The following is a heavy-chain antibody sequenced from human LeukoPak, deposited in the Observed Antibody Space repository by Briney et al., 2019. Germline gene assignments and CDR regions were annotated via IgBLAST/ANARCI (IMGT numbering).Heavy chain of an antibody. CDR2: IIPIVGTA. CDR1: GGTFSTYYA. J-gene: IGHJ4*02. CDR3: ARTHDYGDYPFDY. D-gene: IGHD4-17*01. Sequence: SVKVSCKASGGTFSTYYAISWVRQAPGQGLEWMGRIIPIVGTANYAQKFQGRVTITADESTSTAYMELSSLRSEDTAVYYCARTHDYGDYPFDYWGQGTLVTVSS. V-gene: IGHV1-69*11.